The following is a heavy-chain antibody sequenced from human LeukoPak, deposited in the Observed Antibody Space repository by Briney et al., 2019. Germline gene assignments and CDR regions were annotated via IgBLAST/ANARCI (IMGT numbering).Heavy chain of an antibody. V-gene: IGHV4-38-2*02. J-gene: IGHJ4*02. CDR3: ARDPFDY. CDR2: IYHSGST. CDR1: GYSISSGYY. Sequence: SETLSLTCAVSGYSISSGYYWGWIRQPPGKGLEWIGSIYHSGSTYYNPSLRSRGTLSVDTSKNQFSLQLSSVAAADTAVYYCARDPFDYWGQGTLVTVSS.